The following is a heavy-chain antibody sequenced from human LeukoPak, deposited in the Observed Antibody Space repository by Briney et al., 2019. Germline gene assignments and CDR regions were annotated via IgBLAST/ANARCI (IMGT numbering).Heavy chain of an antibody. D-gene: IGHD3-10*01. Sequence: PSETLSLTCTVSGGSISSGGYYWSWIRQHPGKGLEWIGYIYYSGSTYYNPSLKSRVTISVDTSKNQFSLKLSSVTAAGTAVYYCARGRGYGSGSPLAYWGQGTLVTVSS. CDR1: GGSISSGGYY. CDR2: IYYSGST. J-gene: IGHJ4*02. V-gene: IGHV4-31*03. CDR3: ARGRGYGSGSPLAY.